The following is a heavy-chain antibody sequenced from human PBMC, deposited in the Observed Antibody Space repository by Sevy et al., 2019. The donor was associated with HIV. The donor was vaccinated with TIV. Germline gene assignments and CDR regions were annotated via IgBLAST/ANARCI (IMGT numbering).Heavy chain of an antibody. CDR3: VKAPPGHCSSSSCPRAYYYYGMDV. J-gene: IGHJ6*02. Sequence: GGSLRLSCAASGFIFSDYYMSWIRQSPGEGLEWISYIRSSGHNEFYSDSVKGRFTIFRDNAKKSLYLQMNNLRDEDTAVYYCVKAPPGHCSSSSCPRAYYYYGMDVWGQGTTVTVSS. D-gene: IGHD2-15*01. CDR2: IRSSGHNE. CDR1: GFIFSDYY. V-gene: IGHV3-11*01.